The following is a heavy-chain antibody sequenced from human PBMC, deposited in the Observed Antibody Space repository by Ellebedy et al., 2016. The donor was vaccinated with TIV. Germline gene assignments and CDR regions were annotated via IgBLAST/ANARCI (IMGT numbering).Heavy chain of an antibody. CDR1: GYTFTSYG. CDR2: ISAYNGNT. Sequence: ASVKVSXXASGYTFTSYGISWVRQAPGQGLEWMGWISAYNGNTNYAQKLQGRVTMTTDTSTSTAYMELRSLRSDDTAVYYCARDSPSRWNDVELQVDYWGQGTLVTVSS. CDR3: ARDSPSRWNDVELQVDY. J-gene: IGHJ4*02. V-gene: IGHV1-18*01. D-gene: IGHD1-1*01.